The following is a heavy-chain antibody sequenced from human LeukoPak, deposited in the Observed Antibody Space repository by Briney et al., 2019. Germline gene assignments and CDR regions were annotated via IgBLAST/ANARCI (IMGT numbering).Heavy chain of an antibody. J-gene: IGHJ4*02. CDR3: AADLDTDYFPY. CDR2: FNHVGGAI. D-gene: IGHD3/OR15-3a*01. Sequence: PGGSLRLSCADSKLTFGNYSLTWVRQAPGMGLEWVSSFNHVGGAIYYADSVRGRFTISSDNPKNSLFLEMTSLRVEDTAIYYCAADLDTDYFPYRDQGTMVTVSS. CDR1: KLTFGNYS. V-gene: IGHV3-21*03.